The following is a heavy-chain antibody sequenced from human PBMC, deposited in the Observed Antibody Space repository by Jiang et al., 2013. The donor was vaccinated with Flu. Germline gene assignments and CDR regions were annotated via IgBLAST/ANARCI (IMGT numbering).Heavy chain of an antibody. CDR2: ISSNGGST. CDR1: GFTFSSYA. CDR3: VKDSPYSSSWYGLLDY. J-gene: IGHJ4*02. Sequence: SASGFTFSSYAMHWVRQAPGKGLEYVSAISSNGGSTYYADSVKGRFTISRDNSKNTLYLQMSSLRAEDTAVYYCVKDSPYSSSWYGLLDYWGQGTLVTVSS. V-gene: IGHV3-64D*09. D-gene: IGHD6-13*01.